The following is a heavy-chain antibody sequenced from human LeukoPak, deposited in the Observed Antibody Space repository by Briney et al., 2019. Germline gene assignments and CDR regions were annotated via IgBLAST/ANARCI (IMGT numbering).Heavy chain of an antibody. Sequence: SETLSLTCTVSGGPISNYYWSWIRQPPGKGLEWIGYIYYSGSTNYNPSLKSRVSISVDTSKNQFSLRLSSVTAADTAVYYCARGYSAYKNYYYYYYMDVWGKGTTVTISS. CDR3: ARGYSAYKNYYYYYYMDV. CDR2: IYYSGST. D-gene: IGHD5-12*01. J-gene: IGHJ6*03. V-gene: IGHV4-59*01. CDR1: GGPISNYY.